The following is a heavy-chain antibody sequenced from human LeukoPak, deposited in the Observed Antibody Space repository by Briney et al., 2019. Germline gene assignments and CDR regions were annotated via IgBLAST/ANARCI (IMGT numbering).Heavy chain of an antibody. CDR1: GGSSSSGDYF. CDR2: IYYSGST. V-gene: IGHV4-30-4*08. Sequence: SQTLSLTCTVSGGSSSSGDYFWNWIRQTPGKGLEWIGYIYYSGSTYYNPSLRSRVSISVDTSKNQFSLKLTSVTAADTAVYYCARAGIGIEVAGTIHNWFDPWGQGTQVTVSS. CDR3: ARAGIGIEVAGTIHNWFDP. D-gene: IGHD6-19*01. J-gene: IGHJ5*02.